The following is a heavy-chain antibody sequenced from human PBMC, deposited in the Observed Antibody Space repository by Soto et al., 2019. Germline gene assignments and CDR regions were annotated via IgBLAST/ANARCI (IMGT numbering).Heavy chain of an antibody. V-gene: IGHV4-34*01. J-gene: IGHJ4*02. CDR3: ARGPYCSSTSCSFTFDY. CDR2: INHSGST. D-gene: IGHD2-2*01. CDR1: GGSFSGYY. Sequence: ETLSLTCAVYGGSFSGYYWSWIRQPPGKGLEWIGEINHSGSTNYNPSLKSRVTISVDTSKNQFSLKLSSVTAADTAVYYCARGPYCSSTSCSFTFDYWGQGTLVTVSS.